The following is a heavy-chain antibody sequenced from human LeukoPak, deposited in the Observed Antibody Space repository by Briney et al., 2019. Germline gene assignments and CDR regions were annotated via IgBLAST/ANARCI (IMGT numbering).Heavy chain of an antibody. CDR2: IKQDGSEK. D-gene: IGHD6-25*01. Sequence: PGGSLRLSCVASGFSFNNYRMTWVRQAPGKGLEWVANIKQDGSEKQYVDSVKGRFAISRDNAKKSLYLQINTLRAEDTAVYYCVRGPHIAATSYWGQRTLVTVSS. V-gene: IGHV3-7*03. CDR3: VRGPHIAATSY. J-gene: IGHJ4*02. CDR1: GFSFNNYR.